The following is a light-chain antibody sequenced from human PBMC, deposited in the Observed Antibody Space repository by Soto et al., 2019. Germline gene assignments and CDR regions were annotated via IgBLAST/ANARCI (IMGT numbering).Light chain of an antibody. CDR1: HTVRSN. Sequence: EIVMTQSPATLSVAPGERDTLSCRASHTVRSNLAWYQQKPGQAPRLLIYGASTRATGIPARFSGSGSATEFTLIISSLQSEDFALYYCQQYNDWPPWTFGQGTKVEIK. J-gene: IGKJ1*01. V-gene: IGKV3-15*01. CDR3: QQYNDWPPWT. CDR2: GAS.